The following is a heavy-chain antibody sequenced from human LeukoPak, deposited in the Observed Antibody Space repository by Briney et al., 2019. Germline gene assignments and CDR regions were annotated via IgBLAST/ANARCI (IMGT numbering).Heavy chain of an antibody. Sequence: GGSLRLSCAASGFTFSSYAMSWVRQAPGKGLEWVSAISGSGGSTYYADSVKGRFTIFRDNSKNTLYLQMNSLRAEDTAVYYCAKRTLYYYDSNYMDVWGKGTTVTVSS. CDR2: ISGSGGST. CDR1: GFTFSSYA. J-gene: IGHJ6*03. V-gene: IGHV3-23*01. CDR3: AKRTLYYYDSNYMDV. D-gene: IGHD3-22*01.